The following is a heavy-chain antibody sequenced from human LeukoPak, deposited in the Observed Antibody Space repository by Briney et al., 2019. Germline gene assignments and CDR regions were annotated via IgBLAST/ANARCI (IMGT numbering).Heavy chain of an antibody. CDR3: ARGPYYYDSSGYYYVDYFDY. V-gene: IGHV5-51*01. CDR1: GYSFTSYW. CDR2: IYPGDSDI. Sequence: GESLKISCQGSGYSFTSYWIGWVRQMPGKGLEWMGIIYPGDSDIRYSPSFQGQVTISADKSISTAYLQWSSLKASDTAMYYCARGPYYYDSSGYYYVDYFDYWGQGTLVTVSS. J-gene: IGHJ4*02. D-gene: IGHD3-22*01.